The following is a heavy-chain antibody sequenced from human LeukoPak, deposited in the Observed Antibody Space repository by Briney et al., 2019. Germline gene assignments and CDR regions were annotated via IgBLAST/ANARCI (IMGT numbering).Heavy chain of an antibody. J-gene: IGHJ3*02. CDR1: GYTFTGYY. CDR3: ARVGAGLNDAFDI. V-gene: IGHV1-2*06. CDR2: INPNIGGT. D-gene: IGHD1-26*01. Sequence: VASVKVSXKASGYTFTGYYMHWVRQAPGQGLEWMGRINPNIGGTNYAQKFQGRVTMTRDTSISTIYMELSRPRSDDTAVYYCARVGAGLNDAFDIWGQGTMVTVSS.